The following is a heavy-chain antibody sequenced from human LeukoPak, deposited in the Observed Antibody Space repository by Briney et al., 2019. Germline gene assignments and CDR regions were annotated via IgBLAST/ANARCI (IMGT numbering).Heavy chain of an antibody. D-gene: IGHD3-16*02. V-gene: IGHV4-59*12. J-gene: IGHJ4*02. CDR3: AKDIELPIYVWGSYRPAFDY. CDR1: GGSISSYY. CDR2: IYYSGST. Sequence: SETLSLTCTVSGGSISSYYWSWIRQPPGKGLEWIGCIYYSGSTNYNPSLKSRVTISVDTSKNQFSLKLSSVTAADTAVYYCAKDIELPIYVWGSYRPAFDYWGQGTLVTVSS.